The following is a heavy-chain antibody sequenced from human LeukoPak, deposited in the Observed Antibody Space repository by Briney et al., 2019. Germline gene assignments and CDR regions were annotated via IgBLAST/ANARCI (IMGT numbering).Heavy chain of an antibody. J-gene: IGHJ4*02. D-gene: IGHD3-22*01. CDR3: AKDPPYYDSSGYYYDY. CDR2: IWYDGSKE. V-gene: IGHV3-33*06. Sequence: GGSLRLSCAASGFTFSNYGMHWGRQAPGKGLEWLAVIWYDGSKEYYADSVKGRFIISRDNSKNTLFLQMNSLRADDTGVYYCAKDPPYYDSSGYYYDYWGQGTLVTVSS. CDR1: GFTFSNYG.